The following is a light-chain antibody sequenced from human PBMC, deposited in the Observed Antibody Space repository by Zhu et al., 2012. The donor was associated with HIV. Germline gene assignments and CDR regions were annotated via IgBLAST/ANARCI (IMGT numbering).Light chain of an antibody. J-gene: IGKJ1*01. CDR2: KAS. V-gene: IGKV1-17*01. CDR1: QGVGND. Sequence: IQMTQSPSSLSASVGDRIIITCRASQGVGNDLGWYQQKPGKAPNLLIYKASTLQSGVPSKFTGSGSGTEFTLSISSLQPDDLATYYCQQYIAYPWTFGQGTKVEFK. CDR3: QQYIAYPWT.